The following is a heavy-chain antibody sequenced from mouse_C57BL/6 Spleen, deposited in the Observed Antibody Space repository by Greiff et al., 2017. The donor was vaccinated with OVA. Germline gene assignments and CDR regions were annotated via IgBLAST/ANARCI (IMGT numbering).Heavy chain of an antibody. CDR1: GFNIKDYY. CDR2: IDPEDGET. J-gene: IGHJ2*01. D-gene: IGHD1-1*01. CDR3: ARAYDSSLYFDY. Sequence: EVKLMESGAELVKPGASVKLSCTASGFNIKDYYMHWVKQRTEQALEWIGRIDPEDGETKYDPKFKGKATITADTSSNTAYLQLSSLSSEDTAVYYGARAYDSSLYFDYWGQGTTLTVSS. V-gene: IGHV14-2*01.